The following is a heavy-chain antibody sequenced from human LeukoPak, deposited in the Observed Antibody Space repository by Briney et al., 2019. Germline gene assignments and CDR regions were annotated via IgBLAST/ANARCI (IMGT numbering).Heavy chain of an antibody. CDR3: ARVGGYSSGWYPGESYYYYGMDV. J-gene: IGHJ6*02. CDR2: ISSSGSTI. CDR1: GFTFSDYY. V-gene: IGHV3-11*01. D-gene: IGHD6-19*01. Sequence: GSLRLSCAASGFTFSDYYMSWVRQAPGKGLEWVSYISSSGSTIYYADSVKGRFTISRDNAKNSLYLQMNSLRAEDTAVYYCARVGGYSSGWYPGESYYYYGMDVWGQGTTVTVSS.